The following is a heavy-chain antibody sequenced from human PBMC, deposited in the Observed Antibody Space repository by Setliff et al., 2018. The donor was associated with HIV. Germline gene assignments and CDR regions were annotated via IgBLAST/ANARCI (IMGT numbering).Heavy chain of an antibody. CDR3: ARVAAAPGGDY. D-gene: IGHD3-10*01. Sequence: PSETLSLTCAVYGASFNDYSWSWIRQTPGKGLEWVGKINHSGGTNYNPSLKSRVTISRDTSKNQFSLKLTSLTAADTAVYYCARVAAAPGGDYWGQGTPVTSPQ. CDR2: INHSGGT. J-gene: IGHJ4*02. V-gene: IGHV4-34*01. CDR1: GASFNDYS.